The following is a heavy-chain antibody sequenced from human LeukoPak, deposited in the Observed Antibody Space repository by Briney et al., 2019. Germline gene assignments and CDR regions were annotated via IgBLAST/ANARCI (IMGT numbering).Heavy chain of an antibody. Sequence: PGGSLRLSCAASGFTFSSYAMSWVRQAPGKGLEWVSAISGSGGSTYYADSVKGRFTISRDNSKNTLYLQMNSLRAEDTAVYYCATRGDYDFWSGFDYWGQGTLVTVSS. D-gene: IGHD3-3*01. CDR2: ISGSGGST. CDR3: ATRGDYDFWSGFDY. V-gene: IGHV3-23*01. J-gene: IGHJ4*02. CDR1: GFTFSSYA.